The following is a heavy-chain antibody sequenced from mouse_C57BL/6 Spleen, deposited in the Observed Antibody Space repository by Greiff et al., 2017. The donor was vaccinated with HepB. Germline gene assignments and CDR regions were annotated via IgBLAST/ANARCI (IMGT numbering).Heavy chain of an antibody. V-gene: IGHV1-72*01. CDR2: IDPNSGGT. Sequence: LKQPGAELVKPGASVKLSCKASGYTFTSYWMHWVKQRPGRGLEWIGRIDPNSGGTKYNEKFKSKATLTVDKPSSTAYMQLSSLTSEDSAVYYCARGVYYDYDGGFAYWGQGTLVTVSA. CDR1: GYTFTSYW. CDR3: ARGVYYDYDGGFAY. J-gene: IGHJ3*01. D-gene: IGHD2-4*01.